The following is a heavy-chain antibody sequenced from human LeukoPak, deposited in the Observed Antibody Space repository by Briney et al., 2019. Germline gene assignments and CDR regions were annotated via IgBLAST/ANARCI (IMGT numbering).Heavy chain of an antibody. CDR3: ARATRGYLGY. J-gene: IGHJ4*02. CDR2: IYYSGST. CDR1: GGSISSSSYY. Sequence: SETLSLTCTVSGGSISSSSYYWGWIRQPPGKGLEWIGSIYYSGSTYYNPSLKSRVTISVDTSKNQFFLKLSSVTAADTAVYYCARATRGYLGYWGQGTLVTVSS. V-gene: IGHV4-39*07. D-gene: IGHD2-15*01.